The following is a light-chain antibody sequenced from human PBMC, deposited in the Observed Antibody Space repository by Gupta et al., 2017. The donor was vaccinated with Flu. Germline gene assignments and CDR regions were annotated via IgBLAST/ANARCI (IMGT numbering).Light chain of an antibody. CDR1: QSISSY. V-gene: IGKV1-39*01. Sequence: SASVGDRVTITCRASQSISSYLNWYQQKPGKAPKLLIYAASSLQSGVPSRFSGSGSGTDFTLTISSLQPEDFATYYCQQSYSTPPYTVGPGTKVDIK. CDR3: QQSYSTPPYT. J-gene: IGKJ3*01. CDR2: AAS.